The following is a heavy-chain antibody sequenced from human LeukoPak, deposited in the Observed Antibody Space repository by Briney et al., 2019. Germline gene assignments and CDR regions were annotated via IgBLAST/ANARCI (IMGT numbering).Heavy chain of an antibody. CDR1: GYTFTVHY. D-gene: IGHD4/OR15-4a*01. CDR2: IKPDSGAT. Sequence: GASVKVSCKASGYTFTVHYMHWLRQAPGQGLEWMGWIKPDSGATNFAQNFQGRVTMISDTSINTAYMELSSLTSDDTAMYYCARDHDYGPDYWGQGTLVTVSA. J-gene: IGHJ4*02. CDR3: ARDHDYGPDY. V-gene: IGHV1-2*02.